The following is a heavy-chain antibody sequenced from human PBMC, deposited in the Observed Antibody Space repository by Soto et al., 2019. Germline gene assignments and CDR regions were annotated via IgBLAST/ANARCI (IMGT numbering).Heavy chain of an antibody. Sequence: QVTLKESGPVLVKPTETLTLTCTVSGFSLSNARMGVSWIRQPPGKALEWLAHIFSNDEKSYSTSLKRRLNTPKDTSKSHVVRTMTNMEPVDTATYYCARNPYYYDSSGYYPFDYWGQGTLVTVSS. J-gene: IGHJ4*02. V-gene: IGHV2-26*01. D-gene: IGHD3-22*01. CDR1: GFSLSNARMG. CDR3: ARNPYYYDSSGYYPFDY. CDR2: IFSNDEK.